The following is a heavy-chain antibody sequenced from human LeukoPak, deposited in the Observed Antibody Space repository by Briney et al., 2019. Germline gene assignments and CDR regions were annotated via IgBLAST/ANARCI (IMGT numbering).Heavy chain of an antibody. CDR3: AREGANDAFDI. CDR2: ISSSSSYI. Sequence: PGGSLRLSCAASGFTFSSYSMNWVRQAPGKGLEWVSSISSSSSYIYYADSVKGRFTISRDNAKNSLYLQMNSLRAENTAVYYCAREGANDAFDIWGQGTMVTVSS. J-gene: IGHJ3*02. CDR1: GFTFSSYS. D-gene: IGHD1-26*01. V-gene: IGHV3-21*01.